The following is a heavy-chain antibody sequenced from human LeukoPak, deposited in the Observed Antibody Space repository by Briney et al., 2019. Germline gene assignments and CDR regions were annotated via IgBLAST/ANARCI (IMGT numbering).Heavy chain of an antibody. CDR2: ISSSSSYI. CDR1: GFTFSSYS. D-gene: IGHD1-26*01. V-gene: IGHV3-21*01. Sequence: PGGSLRLSCAASGFTFSSYSMNWVRQAPGKGLEWASSISSSSSYIYYADSVKGRFTISRDNAKNSLYLQMNSLRAEDTAVYYCARDASGSYSGFDYWGQGTLVTVSS. J-gene: IGHJ4*02. CDR3: ARDASGSYSGFDY.